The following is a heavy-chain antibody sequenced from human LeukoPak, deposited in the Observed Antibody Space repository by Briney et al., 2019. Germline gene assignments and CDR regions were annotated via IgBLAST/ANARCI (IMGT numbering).Heavy chain of an antibody. Sequence: SQTLSLTCAISGDSLFSDNVAWNWIRQSPSRGLEWLGRTYYSSKWYNDYAVSVKSRININADTSKNQFSLQLNSVTPEDTAVYYCARGRVSSFDIWGQGTLVTVSS. CDR2: TYYSSKWYN. CDR3: ARGRVSSFDI. J-gene: IGHJ3*02. D-gene: IGHD2-2*01. CDR1: GDSLFSDNVA. V-gene: IGHV6-1*01.